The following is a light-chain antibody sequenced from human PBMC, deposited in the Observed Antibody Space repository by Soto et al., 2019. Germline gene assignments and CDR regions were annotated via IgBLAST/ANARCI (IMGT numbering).Light chain of an antibody. J-gene: IGLJ2*01. Sequence: SYELTQPPSVSVAPGKTARITCGGNNIGSKSVHWCQQKPGQAPVLVIYYDSDRPSGIPERFSGSNSGNTATLTISRVEAGDEADYYCQVWDSSSDHPVVFGGGTKVTVL. CDR2: YDS. CDR3: QVWDSSSDHPVV. CDR1: NIGSKS. V-gene: IGLV3-21*04.